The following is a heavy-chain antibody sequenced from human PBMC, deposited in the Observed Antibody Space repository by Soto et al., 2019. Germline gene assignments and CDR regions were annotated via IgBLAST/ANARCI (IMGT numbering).Heavy chain of an antibody. CDR1: GYTFTAYY. V-gene: IGHV1-2*04. J-gene: IGHJ6*03. CDR2: INPNSGVI. Sequence: QVRLVQSGADVKKPGASVKVSCQASGYTFTAYYIHWVRQAPGHGPEWMGWINPNSGVIRYAQSFRGWVTLTTDTSSSTAYMELSGQRSDYTAVYFCARGIASTRKNLYYYMDVWGKGTTVTVSS. CDR3: ARGIASTRKNLYYYMDV. D-gene: IGHD2-2*01.